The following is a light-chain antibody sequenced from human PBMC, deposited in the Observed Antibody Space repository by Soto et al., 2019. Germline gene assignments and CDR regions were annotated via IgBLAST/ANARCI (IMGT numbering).Light chain of an antibody. CDR3: SSYTSSSTLYV. CDR1: SSDVGGYNY. CDR2: DVS. Sequence: QSALTQPASVSGSPGQSITISCTGTSSDVGGYNYVSWYQQHPGKAPKLMIYDVSNRPSGVSNRFSGAKSGNTASLPISGLQAEDVPDYYCSSYTSSSTLYVFGTGPHVTVL. V-gene: IGLV2-14*01. J-gene: IGLJ1*01.